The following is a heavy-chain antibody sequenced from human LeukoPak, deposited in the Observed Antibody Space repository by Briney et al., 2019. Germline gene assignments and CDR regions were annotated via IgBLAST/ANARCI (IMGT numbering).Heavy chain of an antibody. CDR2: INPNSGGT. Sequence: ASVKVSCKASGYTFTGYYMHWVRQAPGQGLEWMGWINPNSGGTNYAQKFQGRVTMTRDTSISTAYMELSRLRSDDTAVYYCARAMADGYNSLDYWGQGTLVTVSS. V-gene: IGHV1-2*02. CDR1: GYTFTGYY. D-gene: IGHD5-24*01. CDR3: ARAMADGYNSLDY. J-gene: IGHJ4*02.